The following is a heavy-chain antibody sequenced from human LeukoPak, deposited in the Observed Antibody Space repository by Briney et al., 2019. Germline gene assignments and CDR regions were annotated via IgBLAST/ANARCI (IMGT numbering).Heavy chain of an antibody. J-gene: IGHJ5*02. Sequence: SETLSLTCTVSGGSISSYYWSWIRQPAGKGLEWIGRIYTSGSTNYNPSLKSRVTMSVDTSKNQFSLKLSSVTAADTAVYYCARDQMGLRMVYAIGVHWFDPWGQGTLVTVSS. CDR3: ARDQMGLRMVYAIGVHWFDP. V-gene: IGHV4-4*07. CDR1: GGSISSYY. D-gene: IGHD2-8*01. CDR2: IYTSGST.